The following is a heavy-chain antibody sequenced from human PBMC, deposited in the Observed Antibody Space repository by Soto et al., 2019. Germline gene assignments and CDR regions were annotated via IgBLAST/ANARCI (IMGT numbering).Heavy chain of an antibody. V-gene: IGHV4-39*02. CDR2: VYYSENT. CDR3: ARPQFSGTYHDTFNI. J-gene: IGHJ3*02. Sequence: KSSETLSLTCTVSGPSISSSTYYWGWIRQPPGKGLEWIGSVYYSENTYYNPSLKSRVTISVDTSKNLFSLKLTSVTAADTAMYYCARPQFSGTYHDTFNIWGQGTMVTVS. D-gene: IGHD1-26*01. CDR1: GPSISSSTYY.